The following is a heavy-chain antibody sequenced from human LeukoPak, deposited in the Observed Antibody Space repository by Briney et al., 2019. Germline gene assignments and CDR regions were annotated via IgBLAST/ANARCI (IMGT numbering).Heavy chain of an antibody. CDR1: GGTFSSYA. Sequence: SVEVSCKASGGTFSSYAISWVRQAPGQGLEWMGRIIPILGIANYAQKFQGRVTITADKSTSTAYMELSSLRSEDTAVYYCARGSDYYDSSGPLPAEYFQHWGQGTLVTVSS. CDR3: ARGSDYYDSSGPLPAEYFQH. CDR2: IIPILGIA. J-gene: IGHJ1*01. D-gene: IGHD3-22*01. V-gene: IGHV1-69*04.